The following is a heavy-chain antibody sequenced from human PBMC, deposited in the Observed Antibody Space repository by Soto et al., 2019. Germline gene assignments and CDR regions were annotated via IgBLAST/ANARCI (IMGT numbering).Heavy chain of an antibody. J-gene: IGHJ4*02. Sequence: QVQLVESGGGVVQPGRSLRLSCAASGFTFSTFAMHWVRQAPGKGLEWVAVISNDGITKYYADSVKGRFTISRDNSNNTLYLEMNSLRADDTAVYYGYSSGWWGLGSLVTVSS. CDR1: GFTFSTFA. CDR2: ISNDGITK. D-gene: IGHD6-19*01. V-gene: IGHV3-30*03. CDR3: YSSGW.